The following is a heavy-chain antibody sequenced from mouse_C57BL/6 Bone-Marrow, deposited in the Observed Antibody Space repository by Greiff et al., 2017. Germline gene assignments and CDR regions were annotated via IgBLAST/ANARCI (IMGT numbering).Heavy chain of an antibody. CDR3: ATDYYGSSYWWYFDV. J-gene: IGHJ1*03. CDR1: GYTFTSYG. D-gene: IGHD1-1*01. CDR2: IYPRSGNT. Sequence: QVQLQQSGAELARPGASVKLSCKASGYTFTSYGISWVKQRTGQGLEWIGEIYPRSGNTYYNEKFKGKATLTADKSSSTAYMELRSLTSEDSAVXFCATDYYGSSYWWYFDVWGTGTTVTVSS. V-gene: IGHV1-81*01.